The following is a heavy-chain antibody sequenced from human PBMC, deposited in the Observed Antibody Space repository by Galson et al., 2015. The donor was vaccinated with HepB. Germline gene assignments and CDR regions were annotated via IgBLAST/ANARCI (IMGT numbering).Heavy chain of an antibody. CDR1: GYTLTELS. Sequence: SVKVSCKVSGYTLTELSMHWVRQAPGKGLEWMGGFDPEDGETIYAQKFQGRVTMTEDTSTDTAYMELSSPRSEDTAVYYCATDRYSSGWPSYYYYGMDVWGQGTTGTVSS. CDR3: ATDRYSSGWPSYYYYGMDV. V-gene: IGHV1-24*01. D-gene: IGHD6-19*01. J-gene: IGHJ6*02. CDR2: FDPEDGET.